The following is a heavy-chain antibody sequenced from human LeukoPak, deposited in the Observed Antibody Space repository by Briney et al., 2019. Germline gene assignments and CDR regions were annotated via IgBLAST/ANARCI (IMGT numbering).Heavy chain of an antibody. V-gene: IGHV3-33*01. D-gene: IGHD1-14*01. CDR1: GFTFGGYG. CDR2: IAYDGRRA. CDR3: TRYNNDHFDY. Sequence: PGRSLRLSRAGSGFTFGGYGMHWFRQTPRKGLEWVAVIAYDGRRAFYADSVKGRFTISRDNSKNTMSVQMDDLRAEDTAVYYCTRYNNDHFDYWGQGTLFTVSS. J-gene: IGHJ4*02.